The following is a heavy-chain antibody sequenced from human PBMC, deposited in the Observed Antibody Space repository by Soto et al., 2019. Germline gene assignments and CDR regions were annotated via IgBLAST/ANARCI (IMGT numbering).Heavy chain of an antibody. J-gene: IGHJ6*02. Sequence: PGGSLRLSCAAAGFTFSSYGMHWVRQAPGTGLEWVAVMSYDGSKYYADTGKGRFTISRDNSKNALYLQINSLRPEDTAVYYCAKDFTPWFGDYFYYYYGMDVWGQGTTVPVSS. D-gene: IGHD4-17*01. CDR1: GFTFSSYG. CDR2: MSYDGSK. CDR3: AKDFTPWFGDYFYYYYGMDV. V-gene: IGHV3-30*18.